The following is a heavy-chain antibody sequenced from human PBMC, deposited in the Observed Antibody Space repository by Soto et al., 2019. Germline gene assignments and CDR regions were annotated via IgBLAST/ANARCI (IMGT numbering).Heavy chain of an antibody. CDR1: GYTFTSYG. CDR2: ISPYNGNT. V-gene: IGHV1-18*01. Sequence: QVQLVQSGTEVKKPGASVKVSCKTSGYTFTSYGITWVRQAPGQGLEWMGWISPYNGNTNYAQNLQGRVSMTTDTSTNTAYLELRSLGSDDTAVYYCARGGVYCNAGSCPYNWFDPWGQGTLVTVSS. CDR3: ARGGVYCNAGSCPYNWFDP. D-gene: IGHD2-15*01. J-gene: IGHJ5*02.